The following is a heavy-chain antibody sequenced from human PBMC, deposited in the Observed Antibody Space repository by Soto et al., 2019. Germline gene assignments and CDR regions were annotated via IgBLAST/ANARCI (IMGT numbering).Heavy chain of an antibody. V-gene: IGHV3-23*01. CDR3: AQLDYGDLFDY. CDR2: ISGSGDDT. D-gene: IGHD4-17*01. J-gene: IGHJ4*02. Sequence: GGSLRLSYAASGFIFSDYFMSWVRQTPGKGLEWVSKISGSGDDTEYAASVKGRFSISRDNSKNTLYLQMNSLRAEDTAVYSCAQLDYGDLFDYWGRGTLVTGSS. CDR1: GFIFSDYF.